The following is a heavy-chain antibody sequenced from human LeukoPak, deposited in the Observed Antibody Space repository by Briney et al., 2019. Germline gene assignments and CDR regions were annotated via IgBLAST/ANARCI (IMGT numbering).Heavy chain of an antibody. D-gene: IGHD1-26*01. V-gene: IGHV3-7*01. J-gene: IGHJ4*02. CDR3: ARSYSGSYLFDQ. CDR2: IRQDGGDQ. CDR1: GFTFSSYW. Sequence: GGSLRLSCVASGFTFSSYWMTWVRQAPGKGLEWVANIRQDGGDQYYVDSVKGRFTISRDNAKNSLFLQMNSLRAEDTAVYYCARSYSGSYLFDQWGQGTLVTVSS.